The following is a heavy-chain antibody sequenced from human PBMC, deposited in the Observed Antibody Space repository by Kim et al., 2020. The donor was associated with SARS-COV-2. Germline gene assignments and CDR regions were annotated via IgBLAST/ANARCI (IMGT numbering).Heavy chain of an antibody. J-gene: IGHJ4*02. Sequence: YYADSGKGRCTISRDNAKTSLYLQMNSLRAGDTAVYYCARLSWRRRGVDYWGQGTLVTVSS. CDR3: ARLSWRRRGVDY. D-gene: IGHD3-3*01. V-gene: IGHV3-21*01.